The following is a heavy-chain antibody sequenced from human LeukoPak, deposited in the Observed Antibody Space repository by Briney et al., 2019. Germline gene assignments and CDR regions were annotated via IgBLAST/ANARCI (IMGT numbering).Heavy chain of an antibody. CDR1: GFTFRSYW. CDR3: ARVGIQRYFDY. J-gene: IGHJ4*02. CDR2: INSDGSDT. D-gene: IGHD5-18*01. V-gene: IGHV3-74*01. Sequence: GGSLRLSCAASGFTFRSYWMHWVRHAPGKGLVWVSAINSDGSDTSYADDVKGRFTISRDNAKNTLYLQMNSLRAEDTAVYYCARVGIQRYFDYWGQGTLVTVSS.